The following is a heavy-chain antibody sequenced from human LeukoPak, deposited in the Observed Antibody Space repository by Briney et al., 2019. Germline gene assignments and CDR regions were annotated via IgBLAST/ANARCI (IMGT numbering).Heavy chain of an antibody. D-gene: IGHD6-6*01. V-gene: IGHV3-21*01. CDR1: GFTFNNYN. CDR3: ARGLSGYASSLGY. J-gene: IGHJ4*02. CDR2: ITSSGTYI. Sequence: GGSLKLSCATSGFTFNNYNMNWVRQAPGRALEWVSSITSSGTYIFYADSVKGRFTISRDNAKNSLYLQMNSLRAEDTAVYYCARGLSGYASSLGYWGQGTLVTVSA.